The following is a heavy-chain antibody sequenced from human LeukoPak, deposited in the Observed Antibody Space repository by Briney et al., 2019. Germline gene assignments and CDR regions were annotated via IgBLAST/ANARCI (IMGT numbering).Heavy chain of an antibody. CDR3: ARLEVGASYYYYYGMDV. D-gene: IGHD1-26*01. CDR2: ISAYNGNT. J-gene: IGHJ6*02. Sequence: GASVKVSCKASGYTFTSYGISWVRQAPGQGLEWMGWISAYNGNTNYAQKLQGRVTMTTDTSTSTAYMELRSLRSDDTAVYYCARLEVGASYYYYYGMDVWGQGTTVTVSS. V-gene: IGHV1-18*01. CDR1: GYTFTSYG.